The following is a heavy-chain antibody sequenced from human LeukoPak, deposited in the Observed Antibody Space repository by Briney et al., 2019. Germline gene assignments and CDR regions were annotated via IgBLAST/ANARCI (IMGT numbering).Heavy chain of an antibody. CDR2: IYRSGST. Sequence: SETLSLNCAVSGYSISSGYYWGWIRQPPGKGLEWIGSIYRSGSTYYNPSLKSRVTISVDRSKNQFSLKLSSVTAADAAVYYCVRHGLGGYSYGEFDYWGQGTLVTVSS. J-gene: IGHJ4*02. D-gene: IGHD5-18*01. CDR3: VRHGLGGYSYGEFDY. V-gene: IGHV4-38-2*01. CDR1: GYSISSGYY.